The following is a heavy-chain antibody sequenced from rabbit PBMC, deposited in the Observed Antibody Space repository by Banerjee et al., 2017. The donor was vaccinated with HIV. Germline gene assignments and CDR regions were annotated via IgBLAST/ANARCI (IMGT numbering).Heavy chain of an antibody. J-gene: IGHJ4*01. CDR1: GFSFSSSYY. V-gene: IGHV1S40*01. D-gene: IGHD1-1*01. CDR3: ARDGVTSGDYIFDL. Sequence: QSLEESGGGLVQPEGSLTLTCTASGFSFSSSYYMCWVRQAPGKGLEWIGCIYTGSSGSTYYASWAKGRFTISKTSSTTVTLQMTSLTAADTATYFCARDGVTSGDYIFDLWGPGTLVTVS. CDR2: IYTGSSGST.